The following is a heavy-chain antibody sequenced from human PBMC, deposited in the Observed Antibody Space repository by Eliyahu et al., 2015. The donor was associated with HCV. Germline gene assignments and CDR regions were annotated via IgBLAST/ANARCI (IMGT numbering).Heavy chain of an antibody. CDR1: GFXFKTYA. CDR2: INGWSTTT. J-gene: IGHJ4*02. V-gene: IGHV3-23*01. Sequence: EVQLSESGGGFVQPGGSLRLSCAASGFXFKTYAMSWVRQGPGKALEWVAAINGWSTTTFYADSVKGRFTISRDNSDNTLYLQMNSLRAEDTARYYCARARESWMQVFDYWGQGTLVTVSS. CDR3: ARARESWMQVFDY. D-gene: IGHD5-18*01.